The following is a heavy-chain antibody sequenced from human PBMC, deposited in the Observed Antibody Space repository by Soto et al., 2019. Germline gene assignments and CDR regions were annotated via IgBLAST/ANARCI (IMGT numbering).Heavy chain of an antibody. J-gene: IGHJ4*02. CDR1: GFTFSSYS. Sequence: GGSLSLSCAASGFTFSSYSMNWVRQAPGKGLEWVSSISSSSSYIYYADSVKGRFTISRDNAKNSLYLQMNSLRAEDTAVYYCARVGPYSSSWYDLYYFDYWGQGTLVTVSS. D-gene: IGHD6-13*01. CDR2: ISSSSSYI. CDR3: ARVGPYSSSWYDLYYFDY. V-gene: IGHV3-21*01.